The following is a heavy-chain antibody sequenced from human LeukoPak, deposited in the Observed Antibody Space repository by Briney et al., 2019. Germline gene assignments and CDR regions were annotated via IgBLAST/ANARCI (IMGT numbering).Heavy chain of an antibody. J-gene: IGHJ4*02. CDR2: ISAYNGNT. V-gene: IGHV1-18*01. CDR3: ARDRMLYYDILTGSPTFDY. CDR1: GGTFSSYA. Sequence: GASVKVSCKASGGTFSSYAISWVRQAPGQGLEWMGWISAYNGNTNYAQKLQGRVTMTTDTSTSTAYMELRSLRSDDTAVYYCARDRMLYYDILTGSPTFDYWGQGTLVTVSS. D-gene: IGHD3-9*01.